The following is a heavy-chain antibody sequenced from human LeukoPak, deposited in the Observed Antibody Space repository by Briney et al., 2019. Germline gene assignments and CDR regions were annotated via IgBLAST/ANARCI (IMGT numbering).Heavy chain of an antibody. Sequence: SETLSLTCTVSGGSISSSSYYWGWIRQPPGKGLEWIGSIYYGGGTYYNPSLKSRVTISVDTSKNQFSLKLSSVTAADTAVYYCARDGGFGDIWGQGTMVTVSS. V-gene: IGHV4-39*07. CDR2: IYYGGGT. CDR1: GGSISSSSYY. D-gene: IGHD3-10*01. CDR3: ARDGGFGDI. J-gene: IGHJ3*02.